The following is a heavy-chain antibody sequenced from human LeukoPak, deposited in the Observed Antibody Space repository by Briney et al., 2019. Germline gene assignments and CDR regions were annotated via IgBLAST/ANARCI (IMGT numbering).Heavy chain of an antibody. D-gene: IGHD2-21*02. Sequence: GGSLILSFASSVIPFSSNAISWVPRAPAKGLEWVSSIDAAGTKTYYADCVKGRFIASRDNSKETLYLQMDSLRADDTAVYYCARGAGGDDYWGQGTLVTVSS. CDR3: ARGAGGDDY. J-gene: IGHJ4*02. V-gene: IGHV3-23*01. CDR1: VIPFSSNA. CDR2: IDAAGTKT.